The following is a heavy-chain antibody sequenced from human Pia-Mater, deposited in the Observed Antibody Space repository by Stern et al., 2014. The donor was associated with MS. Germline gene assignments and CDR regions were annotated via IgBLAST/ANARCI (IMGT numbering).Heavy chain of an antibody. CDR1: GFTISRYW. D-gene: IGHD1-26*01. V-gene: IGHV3-74*02. CDR3: VRGGLVGASPFDF. CDR2: INSDGTGT. J-gene: IGHJ4*02. Sequence: EVQLVESGGGLVQPGGSLRLSCAASGFTISRYWIHWVRQAPGKGLVWVSRINSDGTGTSYADSVKGRFTISRDNAKSTLYLQMDSLRAEDTAVYYCVRGGLVGASPFDFWGQGTLVTVSP.